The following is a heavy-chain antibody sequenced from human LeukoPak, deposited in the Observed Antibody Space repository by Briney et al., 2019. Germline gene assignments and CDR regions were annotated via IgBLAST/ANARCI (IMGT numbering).Heavy chain of an antibody. J-gene: IGHJ4*02. V-gene: IGHV3-23*01. D-gene: IGHD3-10*01. CDR1: GFTFSSYA. CDR3: AKIMVRGVISDY. CDR2: ISGSGGST. Sequence: GGSLRLSCAASGFTFSSYAMSWVRQAPGKGLEWVSAISGSGGSTYYTDSVKGRSTISRDNSKNTLYLQMNSLRAEDTAVYYCAKIMVRGVISDYWGQGTLVTVSS.